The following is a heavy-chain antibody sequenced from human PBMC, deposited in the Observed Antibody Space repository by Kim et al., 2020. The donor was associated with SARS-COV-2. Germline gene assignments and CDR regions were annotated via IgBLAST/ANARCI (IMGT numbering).Heavy chain of an antibody. V-gene: IGHV1-18*01. J-gene: IGHJ4*03. CDR1: GYTFTNYG. CDR3: ARDRTVYYGSGSSEGNDAFDF. CDR2: LSGYNGNT. Sequence: ASVKVSCKASGYTFTNYGISWVRQAPGQGLEWMGWLSGYNGNTYYARKLQDRVTMTTETSTTTAYMELRSLRSDDTGVYYCARDRTVYYGSGSSEGNDAFDFWGQGTLVTVSS. D-gene: IGHD3-10*01.